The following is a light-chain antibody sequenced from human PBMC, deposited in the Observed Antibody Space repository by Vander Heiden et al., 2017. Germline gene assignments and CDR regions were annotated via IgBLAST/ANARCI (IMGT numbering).Light chain of an antibody. J-gene: IGKJ1*01. CDR2: KVP. CDR1: QNIDYW. V-gene: IGKV1-5*03. Sequence: DIQMTQSPSTLSASIGDRVTITCRASQNIDYWLAWYQQKPGKAPKLLIYKVPNLETGVPSRFSGSGPGPEFSLTIGSLQPEDCATYYCQQYSRYPWTFGQGTSVEVK. CDR3: QQYSRYPWT.